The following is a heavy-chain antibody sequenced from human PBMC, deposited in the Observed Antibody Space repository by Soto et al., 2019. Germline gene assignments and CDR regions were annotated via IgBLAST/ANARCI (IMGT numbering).Heavy chain of an antibody. J-gene: IGHJ4*02. CDR1: GFTFSSYG. D-gene: IGHD2-15*01. Sequence: QPGGSLGLGCAASGFTFSSYGMHWVLQAPGKGLEWVAVIWYDGSNKYYADSVKGRFTISRDNSKNTLYLQMNSLRAEDTAVYYCAREGTYCSGGSCYPHFDSWGQGT. CDR2: IWYDGSNK. V-gene: IGHV3-33*01. CDR3: AREGTYCSGGSCYPHFDS.